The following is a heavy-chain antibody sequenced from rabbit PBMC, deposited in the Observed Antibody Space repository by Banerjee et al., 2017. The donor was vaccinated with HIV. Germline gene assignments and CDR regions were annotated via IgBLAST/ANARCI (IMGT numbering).Heavy chain of an antibody. Sequence: QSLEESGGDLVKPGASLTLTCAASGFSFSSSYYMCWVRQAPGKGLEWIACIGGGSSDITYYASWAKGRFTISKSSSTTVTLQMTSLTAADTATYFCARALTGDPDYGWDLWGPGTLVTVS. V-gene: IGHV1S40*01. CDR3: ARALTGDPDYGWDL. J-gene: IGHJ6*01. CDR1: GFSFSSSYY. D-gene: IGHD7-1*01. CDR2: IGGGSSDIT.